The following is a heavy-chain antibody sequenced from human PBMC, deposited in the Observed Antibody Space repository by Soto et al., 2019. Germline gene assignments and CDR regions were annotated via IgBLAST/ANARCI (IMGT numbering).Heavy chain of an antibody. Sequence: PGGSLRLSCAASGFTFSSYGMHWVRQAPGKGLEWVAVISYDGSNKYYADSVKGRFTISRDNSKNTLYLQMNSLGAEDTAVYYCAKFSFLEMATIGGYFDYWGQGTLVIVSS. J-gene: IGHJ4*02. CDR2: ISYDGSNK. CDR1: GFTFSSYG. V-gene: IGHV3-30*18. CDR3: AKFSFLEMATIGGYFDY. D-gene: IGHD5-12*01.